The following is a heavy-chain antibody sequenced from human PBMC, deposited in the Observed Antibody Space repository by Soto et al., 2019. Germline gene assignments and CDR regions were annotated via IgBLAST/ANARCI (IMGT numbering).Heavy chain of an antibody. CDR3: ARIDRNWFDP. J-gene: IGHJ5*02. CDR1: RFSLSTSGMQ. CDR2: IGWDEDT. V-gene: IGHV2-70*04. Sequence: SGPTLVNPTKTRTLTRTFSRFSLSTSGMQVSWIRLPPGKALEWLALIGWDEDTFYSIYLKTKLTISKDTYQTQGVLTMTNMDPVDTATDYCARIDRNWFDPWGQGTLVTVSS.